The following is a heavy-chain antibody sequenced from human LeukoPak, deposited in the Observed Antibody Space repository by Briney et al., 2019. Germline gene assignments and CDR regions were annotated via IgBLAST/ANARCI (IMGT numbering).Heavy chain of an antibody. CDR3: ARLRPRRGTSFYGRDNWFDP. Sequence: KASETLSLTCTVSGGSISSGSYYWSWIRQPPGKGLEWIGEINHSGSTNYNPSLKSRVTISVDTSKNQFSLKLSSVTAADTAVYYCARLRPRRGTSFYGRDNWFDPWGQGTLVTVSS. V-gene: IGHV4-39*07. D-gene: IGHD2-2*01. J-gene: IGHJ5*02. CDR2: INHSGST. CDR1: GGSISSGSYY.